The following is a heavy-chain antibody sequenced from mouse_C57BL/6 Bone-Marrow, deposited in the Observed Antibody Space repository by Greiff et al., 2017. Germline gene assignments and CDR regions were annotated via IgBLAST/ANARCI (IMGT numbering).Heavy chain of an antibody. J-gene: IGHJ2*01. CDR3: ASDGYYDYFDY. D-gene: IGHD2-3*01. CDR2: IFPGSGST. Sequence: VQLQQSGPELVKPGASVKISCKASGYTFTDYYINWVKQRPGQGLEWIGWIFPGSGSTYYNEKFKGQATLTVDKSSSTAYMLLSSLTSEDSAVXFCASDGYYDYFDYWGQGTTLTVSS. CDR1: GYTFTDYY. V-gene: IGHV1-75*01.